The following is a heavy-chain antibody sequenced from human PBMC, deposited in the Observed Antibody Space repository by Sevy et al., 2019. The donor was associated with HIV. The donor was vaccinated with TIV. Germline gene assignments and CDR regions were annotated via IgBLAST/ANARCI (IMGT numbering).Heavy chain of an antibody. D-gene: IGHD6-19*01. V-gene: IGHV3-30*18. CDR1: GFTFSSYG. CDR2: ISYDGSNK. CDR3: GKGGSGWSISDAFDI. J-gene: IGHJ3*02. Sequence: GGSLRLSCAASGFTFSSYGMHWVRQAPGKGLEWVAVISYDGSNKYYADSVKGLFTISRDNSKNTLSLQMNSLRAEDTAGDYCGKGGSGWSISDAFDIWGQGTMVTVSS.